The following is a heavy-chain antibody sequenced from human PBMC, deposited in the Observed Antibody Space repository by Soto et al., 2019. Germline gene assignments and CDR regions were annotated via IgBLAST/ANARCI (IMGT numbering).Heavy chain of an antibody. D-gene: IGHD6-13*01. CDR2: ISSSSSTI. CDR1: GFTFSSYS. J-gene: IGHJ3*02. V-gene: IGHV3-48*01. Sequence: GGSLRLSCAASGFTFSSYSMNWVRQAPGKGLEWVSYISSSSSTIYYADSVKGRFTISRDNATNSLYLQMNSLRAEDTAVYYCARDESYSSRWYRGGDAFDIWGQGTMVTVSS. CDR3: ARDESYSSRWYRGGDAFDI.